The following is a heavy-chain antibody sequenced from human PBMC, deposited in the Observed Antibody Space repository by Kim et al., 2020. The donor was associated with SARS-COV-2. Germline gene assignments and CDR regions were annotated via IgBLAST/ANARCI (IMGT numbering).Heavy chain of an antibody. J-gene: IGHJ4*02. Sequence: SETLSLTCTVSGGSISSGSYYWSWIRQPAGKGLEWIGRIYTSGSTNYNPSLKSRVTISVDTSKNQFSLKLSSVTAADTAVYYCARTYSGYDFWSRGPDVDTAMVRAFDYWGQGTLVTVSS. V-gene: IGHV4-61*02. D-gene: IGHD5-18*01. CDR2: IYTSGST. CDR1: GGSISSGSYY. CDR3: ARTYSGYDFWSRGPDVDTAMVRAFDY.